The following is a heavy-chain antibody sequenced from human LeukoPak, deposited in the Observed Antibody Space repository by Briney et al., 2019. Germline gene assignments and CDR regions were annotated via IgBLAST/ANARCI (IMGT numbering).Heavy chain of an antibody. CDR1: GYTFTSYD. V-gene: IGHV1-8*03. CDR3: ARGLGQHYDYVWGSYRTYYMDV. Sequence: GASVKVSCKASGYTFTSYDINWVRQATGQGLEWMGWMNPNSGNTGYAQKFQGRVTITRNTSISTAYMELSSLSSEDTAVYYCARGLGQHYDYVWGSYRTYYMDVWGKGTTVTVSS. D-gene: IGHD3-16*02. J-gene: IGHJ6*03. CDR2: MNPNSGNT.